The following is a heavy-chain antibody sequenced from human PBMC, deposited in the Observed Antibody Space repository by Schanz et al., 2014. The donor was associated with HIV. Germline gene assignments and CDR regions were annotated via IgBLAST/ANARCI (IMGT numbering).Heavy chain of an antibody. CDR1: GYTFTNYD. V-gene: IGHV1-8*01. J-gene: IGHJ4*02. Sequence: QVQLVQSGAEVKKPGASVRVSCKASGYTFTNYDINWVRQATGQGLEWMGWMNPNSGNTGYAQKFQERVTITRDMSTSTAYMELSSLRSEDTAVYYCAKDRAPGIEVAGTFDNWGQGILVIVSS. CDR2: MNPNSGNT. D-gene: IGHD6-19*01. CDR3: AKDRAPGIEVAGTFDN.